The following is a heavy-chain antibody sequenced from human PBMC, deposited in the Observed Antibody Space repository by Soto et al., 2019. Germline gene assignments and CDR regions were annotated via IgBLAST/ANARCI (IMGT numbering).Heavy chain of an antibody. J-gene: IGHJ3*01. Sequence: QITLTESGPTLVKPAQTLTLTCTFSGFSLTSPGEAVAWIRQSPGKALEWLALIYWDDDKRYSPSLRNRLSIAMDTSKTQVFLTLTNVIPVDTGTYFCAHSVDKAIQNAFDFWGQGTKVNVSS. CDR2: IYWDDDK. V-gene: IGHV2-5*02. CDR1: GFSLTSPGEA. CDR3: AHSVDKAIQNAFDF.